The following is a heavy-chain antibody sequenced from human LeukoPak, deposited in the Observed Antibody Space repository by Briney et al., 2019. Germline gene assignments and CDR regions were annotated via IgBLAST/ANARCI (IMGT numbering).Heavy chain of an antibody. CDR3: ARVGLENVLLWFRESYTPYYFDY. J-gene: IGHJ4*02. CDR2: MNPNSGNT. CDR1: GYTFTSYD. D-gene: IGHD3-10*01. Sequence: ASVKVSCKASGYTFTSYDVNWVRHATGPGLELMGWMNPNSGNTGYAQKFQGRVTMTRNTSISTAYMELSSLRSEDTAVYYCARVGLENVLLWFRESYTPYYFDYWGQGTLVTVSS. V-gene: IGHV1-8*01.